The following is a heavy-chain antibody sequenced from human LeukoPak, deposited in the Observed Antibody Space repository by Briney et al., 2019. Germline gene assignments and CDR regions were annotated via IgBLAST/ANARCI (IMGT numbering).Heavy chain of an antibody. CDR1: GFTFSNAW. CDR2: IKSKTDGGTT. CDR3: TTGTYCGGDCSTTIDY. J-gene: IGHJ4*02. V-gene: IGHV3-15*01. D-gene: IGHD2-21*02. Sequence: PGGSLRLSCAASGFTFSNAWMSWVRQAPGKGLEWVGRIKSKTDGGTTDYAAPVKGRFTVSRDDSKNTLYLQMNSLKTEDTAVYYCTTGTYCGGDCSTTIDYWGQGTLVTVSS.